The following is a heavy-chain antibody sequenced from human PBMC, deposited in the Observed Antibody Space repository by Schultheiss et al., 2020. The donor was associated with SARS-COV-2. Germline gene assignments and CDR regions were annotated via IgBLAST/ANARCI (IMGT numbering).Heavy chain of an antibody. CDR2: ISYSGST. Sequence: WVRQAPGKGLEWIAGISYSGSTFYNPSLKSRVTISVDTSKNQFSLKLSSVTAADTAVYYCARAEYTAMANFDYWGQGTLVTVSS. CDR3: ARAEYTAMANFDY. V-gene: IGHV4-39*07. D-gene: IGHD5-18*01. J-gene: IGHJ4*02.